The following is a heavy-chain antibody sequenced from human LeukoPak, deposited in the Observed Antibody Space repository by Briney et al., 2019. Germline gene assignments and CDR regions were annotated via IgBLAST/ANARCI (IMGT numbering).Heavy chain of an antibody. CDR2: IIPIFGTA. D-gene: IGHD3-3*01. CDR3: ARVVWSGYYYYYYYGMDV. J-gene: IGHJ6*02. V-gene: IGHV1-69*13. CDR1: GGTFSSYA. Sequence: GASVMVSCKASGGTFSSYAISWVRQAPGQGLEWMGGIIPIFGTANYAQKFQGRVTITADESTSTAYMELSSLRSEDTAVYYCARVVWSGYYYYYYYGMDVWGQGTTVTVSS.